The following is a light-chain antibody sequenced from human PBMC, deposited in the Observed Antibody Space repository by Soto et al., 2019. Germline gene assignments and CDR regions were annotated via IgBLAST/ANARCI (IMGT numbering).Light chain of an antibody. CDR1: SSDVGGSNY. CDR3: SSHSSSGSIEV. V-gene: IGLV2-14*03. Sequence: QSALTQPASVSGSPGQSITISCAGTSSDVGGSNYVSWYQQRPGKAPKLMIYDVYNRPSGVSNRFSGSKSGNTASLTISGLQAEDEADYYCSSHSSSGSIEVFGAGTKVTVL. J-gene: IGLJ2*01. CDR2: DVY.